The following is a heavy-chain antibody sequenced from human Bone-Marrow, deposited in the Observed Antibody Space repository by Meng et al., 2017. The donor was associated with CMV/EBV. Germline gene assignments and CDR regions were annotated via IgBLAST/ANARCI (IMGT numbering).Heavy chain of an antibody. Sequence: TFSRYGMHWVRQAPGKGLEWVAVIWYDGSNKYYADSVKGRFTISRDNSKNTLYLQMNSLRAEDTTVYYCAKTHHPYCSSTSCYTAFDYWGQGTLVTVSS. CDR3: AKTHHPYCSSTSCYTAFDY. J-gene: IGHJ4*02. CDR1: TFSRYG. V-gene: IGHV3-33*06. D-gene: IGHD2-2*02. CDR2: IWYDGSNK.